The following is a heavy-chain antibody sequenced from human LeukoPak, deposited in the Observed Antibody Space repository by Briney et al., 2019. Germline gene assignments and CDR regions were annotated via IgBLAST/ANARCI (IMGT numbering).Heavy chain of an antibody. CDR2: ISGSGGST. D-gene: IGHD2-2*01. CDR3: ARRVVVPAAPYYFDY. J-gene: IGHJ4*02. CDR1: GFTFSNYA. Sequence: GGSLRLSCTASGFTFSNYAMSWVRQAPGKGLEWVSGISGSGGSTYYADSVKGRFTISRDNAKNTLYLQMNSLRAEDTAVYYCARRVVVPAAPYYFDYWGQGTLVTVSS. V-gene: IGHV3-23*01.